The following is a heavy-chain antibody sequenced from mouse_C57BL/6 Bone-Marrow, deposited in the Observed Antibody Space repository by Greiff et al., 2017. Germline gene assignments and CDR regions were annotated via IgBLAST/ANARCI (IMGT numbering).Heavy chain of an antibody. CDR3: TVYDGYYEAY. CDR2: IDPENGDT. CDR1: GFNIKDDY. J-gene: IGHJ3*01. D-gene: IGHD2-3*01. V-gene: IGHV14-4*01. Sequence: EVPLVESGAELVRPGASVKLSCTASGFNIKDDYMHWVKPRPEQGLEWIGWIDPENGDTEYASKFQGKATITADTSSNTAYLQLSSLTSEDTAVYYCTVYDGYYEAYWGQGTLVTDSA.